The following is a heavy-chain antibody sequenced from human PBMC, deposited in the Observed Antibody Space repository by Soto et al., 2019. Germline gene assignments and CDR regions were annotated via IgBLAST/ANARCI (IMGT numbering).Heavy chain of an antibody. CDR1: GFTFSNAW. Sequence: LRLSCAASGFTFSNAWMSWVRQAPGKGLEWVGRIKSKTDGGTTDYAAPVKGRFTISRDDSKNTLYLQMNSLKTEDTAVYYCTTGYSSGWYSGAPDYWGQGTLVTVSS. CDR2: IKSKTDGGTT. CDR3: TTGYSSGWYSGAPDY. J-gene: IGHJ4*02. V-gene: IGHV3-15*01. D-gene: IGHD6-19*01.